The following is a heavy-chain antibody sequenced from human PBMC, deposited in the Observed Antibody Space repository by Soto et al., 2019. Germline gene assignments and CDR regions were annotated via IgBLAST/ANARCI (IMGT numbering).Heavy chain of an antibody. V-gene: IGHV4-59*08. Sequence: ETLSLTCTVSGGSISSYYWSWIRQPPGKGLEWIGYIYYSGSTNYNPSLKSRVTISVDTSKNQFSLKLSSVTAADTAVYYCASLPLFRSSGWWYFDYWGQGTLVTAPQ. CDR1: GGSISSYY. D-gene: IGHD6-19*01. CDR3: ASLPLFRSSGWWYFDY. CDR2: IYYSGST. J-gene: IGHJ4*02.